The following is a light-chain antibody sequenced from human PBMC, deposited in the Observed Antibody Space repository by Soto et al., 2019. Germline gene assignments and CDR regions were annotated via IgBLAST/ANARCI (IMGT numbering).Light chain of an antibody. Sequence: FTQSPCTLSLTPRERITLSCRASQSVSSGYLAWYQQKPGQAPRFLIHGATTRATGIPARFSGSGSGTEFTLTISSLQSEDCAVYYCQQYNNLPRTFGQGT. V-gene: IGKV3-15*01. J-gene: IGKJ1*01. CDR3: QQYNNLPRT. CDR2: GAT. CDR1: QSVSSGY.